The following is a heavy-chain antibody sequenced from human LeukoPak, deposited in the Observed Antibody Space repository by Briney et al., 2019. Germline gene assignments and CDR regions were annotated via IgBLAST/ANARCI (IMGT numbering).Heavy chain of an antibody. CDR3: ARSNFQARYWYFDL. CDR1: GFTFSSYW. V-gene: IGHV3-74*01. D-gene: IGHD6-6*01. CDR2: INSDGSST. J-gene: IGHJ2*01. Sequence: GGSLRLSCAASGFTFSSYWMHWVRQAPGKGLVWVSRINSDGSSTSYADSVKGRFTISRDNAKNTLYLQMNSLRAEDTAVYYCARSNFQARYWYFDLWGRGTLVTVSS.